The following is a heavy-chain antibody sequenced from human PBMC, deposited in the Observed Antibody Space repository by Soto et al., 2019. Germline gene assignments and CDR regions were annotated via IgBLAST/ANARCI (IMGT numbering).Heavy chain of an antibody. CDR1: GYTFTRSG. CDR3: AREGGAACYYYGMDV. V-gene: IGHV1-18*01. D-gene: IGHD3-10*01. CDR2: ISSYNGDT. Sequence: QVQLVQSGAEVKKPGASVKVSCKASGYTFTRSGISWVRQAPGQGPEWLGWISSYNGDTKYAQTFQGKVTMTTDTDKSTAYMELRSLRSDDTAVYYCAREGGAACYYYGMDVWGQGTPVTVSS. J-gene: IGHJ6*02.